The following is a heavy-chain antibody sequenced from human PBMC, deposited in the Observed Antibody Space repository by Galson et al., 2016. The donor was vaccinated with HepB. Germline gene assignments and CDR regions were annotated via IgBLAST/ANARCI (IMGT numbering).Heavy chain of an antibody. V-gene: IGHV3-48*01. CDR1: GLTFNGYS. D-gene: IGHD2/OR15-2a*01. J-gene: IGHJ4*02. Sequence: SLRLSRAASGLTFNGYSMNWVRQAPGKGLEWISYISSSNSNIYYADSVKGRFIISRDNAKDSLFLQMNNVRVEDTAVYYCARVDPAVPGFLYSWGQGTLVTVSS. CDR3: ARVDPAVPGFLYS. CDR2: ISSSNSNI.